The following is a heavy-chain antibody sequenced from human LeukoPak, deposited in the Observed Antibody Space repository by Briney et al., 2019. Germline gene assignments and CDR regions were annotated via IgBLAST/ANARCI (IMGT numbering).Heavy chain of an antibody. V-gene: IGHV3-30*18. CDR1: GFTFSSYG. CDR2: ISYDGSNK. CDR3: AKDHHLIAVAGTYFDY. Sequence: GGSLRLSCAASGFTFSSYGMHWVRQAPGKGLEWVAVISYDGSNKYYADSVKGRFTISRDNSKNTLYLQMNSLRAEDTAVYYCAKDHHLIAVAGTYFDYWGQGTLVTVSS. J-gene: IGHJ4*02. D-gene: IGHD6-19*01.